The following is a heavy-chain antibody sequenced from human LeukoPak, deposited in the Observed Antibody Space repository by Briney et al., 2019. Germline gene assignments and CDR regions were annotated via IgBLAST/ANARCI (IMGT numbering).Heavy chain of an antibody. CDR1: GGSISSSSYY. J-gene: IGHJ2*01. CDR2: IYYSGST. V-gene: IGHV4-39*01. Sequence: PSETLSLTCTVSGGSISSSSYYWGWIRQPPGKGLGWIGGIYYSGSTYYNPSLKSRVTISVDTSKNQFSLKLSSVTAADTAVYYCARGSPTPNSRYFDLWGRGTLVTVSS. D-gene: IGHD3-10*01. CDR3: ARGSPTPNSRYFDL.